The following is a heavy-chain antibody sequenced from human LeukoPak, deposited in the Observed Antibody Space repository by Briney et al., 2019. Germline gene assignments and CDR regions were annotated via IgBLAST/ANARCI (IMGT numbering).Heavy chain of an antibody. D-gene: IGHD3-16*02. V-gene: IGHV3-30-3*01. CDR1: GFTFSSYA. CDR3: ARDSVSLDY. Sequence: GRSLRLSCAASGFTFSSYARHCVRQAPGTGLEWVAVISYDGSNKYYADSVKGRFTISRDNSKNTLYLQMNSLRAEDTAVYYCARDSVSLDYWGQGTLVTVSS. CDR2: ISYDGSNK. J-gene: IGHJ4*02.